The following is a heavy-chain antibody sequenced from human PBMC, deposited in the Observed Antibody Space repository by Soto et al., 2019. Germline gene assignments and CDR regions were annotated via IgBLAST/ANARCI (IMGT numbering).Heavy chain of an antibody. D-gene: IGHD5-18*01. CDR3: ARDAADTPMVY. V-gene: IGHV1-69*01. CDR2: IIPQFPTP. CDR1: GGNFRSNA. Sequence: QVQLVQSGAEVRKPGSSVKLSCKSSGGNFRSNAISWVRQAPGQGLEWMGAIIPQFPTPYYAQKFQGRVTITADESTSTAYMALNSLRSDDTAVYFCARDAADTPMVYWGQGTLLTVSS. J-gene: IGHJ4*02.